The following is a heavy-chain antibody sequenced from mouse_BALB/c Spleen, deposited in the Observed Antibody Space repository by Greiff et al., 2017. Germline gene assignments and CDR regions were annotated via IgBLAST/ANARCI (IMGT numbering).Heavy chain of an antibody. CDR3: ARNEGYDSLYAMDY. J-gene: IGHJ4*01. CDR1: GFSLTSYG. D-gene: IGHD2-14*01. CDR2: IWSGGST. V-gene: IGHV2-2*02. Sequence: VHLVESGPGLVQPSQSLSITCTVSGFSLTSYGVHWVRQSPGKGLEWLGVIWSGGSTDYNAAFISRLSISKDNSKSQVFFKMNSLQANDTAIYYCARNEGYDSLYAMDYWGQGTSVTVSS.